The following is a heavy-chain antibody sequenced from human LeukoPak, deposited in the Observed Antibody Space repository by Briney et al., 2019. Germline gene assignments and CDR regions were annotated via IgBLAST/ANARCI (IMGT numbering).Heavy chain of an antibody. CDR2: TSFDGSEA. J-gene: IGHJ3*02. CDR1: GFTFNSYA. Sequence: QTGGSLRLSCAASGFTFNSYAMHWVRQAPDKGLEWVAVTSFDGSEAYYGDSVRGRFTISRDNSKDTVYLQMNSLRAEDTAVYHCARDHYWLEYCYYGDGVCQDSFDIWGQGTTVTVSS. CDR3: ARDHYWLEYCYYGDGVCQDSFDI. V-gene: IGHV3-30*03. D-gene: IGHD2-8*01.